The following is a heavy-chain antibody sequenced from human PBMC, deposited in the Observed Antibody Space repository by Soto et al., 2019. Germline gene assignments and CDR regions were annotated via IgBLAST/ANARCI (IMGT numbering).Heavy chain of an antibody. Sequence: GGSLRLSCAASGFTFSSYAMHWVRQAPGKGLEWVAVISYDGSNKYYADSVKGRFTISRDNSKNTLYLQMNSLRAEDTAVYYCARDPGVAAHNWFDPWGQGTLVTVSS. CDR1: GFTFSSYA. V-gene: IGHV3-30-3*01. CDR2: ISYDGSNK. J-gene: IGHJ5*02. CDR3: ARDPGVAAHNWFDP. D-gene: IGHD6-19*01.